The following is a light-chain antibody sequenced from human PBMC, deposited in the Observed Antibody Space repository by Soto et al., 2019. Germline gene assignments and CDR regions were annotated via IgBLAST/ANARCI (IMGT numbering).Light chain of an antibody. CDR2: DAS. J-gene: IGKJ3*01. CDR1: QNINSY. CDR3: QQSYNTPFT. V-gene: IGKV1-39*01. Sequence: IQLTQSPSSLSASEGDRVTITCRASQNINSYLNWYQQKSGKAPKLLIYDASTLQSGVPSRFSGSGSETEFTLTITSLQVDDVATYYCQQSYNTPFTVAPGTKLDVK.